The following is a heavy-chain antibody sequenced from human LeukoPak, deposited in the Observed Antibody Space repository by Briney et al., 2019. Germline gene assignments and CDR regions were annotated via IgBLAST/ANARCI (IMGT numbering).Heavy chain of an antibody. CDR1: GFTFSSYN. CDR3: AKDHGIAVAGNLDP. Sequence: GGSLRLSCAASGFTFSSYNMNWVRQAPGKGLEWVSSITSGSSYIYYADSVKGRFTISRDNAKNSLYLQMNSLRAEDTAVYYCAKDHGIAVAGNLDPWGQGTLVTVSS. V-gene: IGHV3-21*01. D-gene: IGHD6-19*01. CDR2: ITSGSSYI. J-gene: IGHJ5*02.